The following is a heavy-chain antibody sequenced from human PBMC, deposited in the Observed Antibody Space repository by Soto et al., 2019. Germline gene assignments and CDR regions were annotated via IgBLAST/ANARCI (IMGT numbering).Heavy chain of an antibody. CDR3: AKDRATVLDY. V-gene: IGHV3-33*06. CDR1: GLAFCSYG. D-gene: IGHD4-17*01. J-gene: IGHJ4*02. CDR2: IWYDGSNK. Sequence: PCWSLRLSCAASGLAFCSYGVHWVRQAPGKGLEWVAVIWYDGSNKYYADSVKGRFTISRDNSKNTLYLQMNSLRAEDTAVYYCAKDRATVLDYWGQGTLVTVSS.